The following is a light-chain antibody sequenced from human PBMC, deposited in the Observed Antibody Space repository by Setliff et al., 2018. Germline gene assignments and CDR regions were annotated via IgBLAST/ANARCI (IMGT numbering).Light chain of an antibody. Sequence: QSALTQPASVSGSPGQSITISCTGTSSDVGGYNYVSWYQQHPGKAPKLMIYDVSKRPSGVPDRFSGSKSGNTASLTISGLQAEDEAEYYCCSYAGSYTSYVFGTGTKV. CDR3: CSYAGSYTSYV. CDR1: SSDVGGYNY. CDR2: DVS. V-gene: IGLV2-11*01. J-gene: IGLJ1*01.